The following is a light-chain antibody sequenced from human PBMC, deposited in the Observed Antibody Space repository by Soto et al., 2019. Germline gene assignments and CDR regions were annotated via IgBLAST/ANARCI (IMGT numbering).Light chain of an antibody. V-gene: IGLV2-14*01. CDR1: SIDVGGYNY. J-gene: IGLJ2*01. CDR2: GVT. CDR3: TSYIHRRTLVV. Sequence: QSALTQSASVSGSPGQSITISCTGTSIDVGGYNYVSWYQHHPGKAPKLMIYGVTNRPSGVSIRFSGSKSGYTASLTISGLQPEDEADYYCTSYIHRRTLVVFGGGTKLTVL.